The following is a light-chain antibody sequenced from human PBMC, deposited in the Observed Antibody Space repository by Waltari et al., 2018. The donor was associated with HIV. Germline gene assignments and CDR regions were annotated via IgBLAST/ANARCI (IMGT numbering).Light chain of an antibody. Sequence: QSALTPPRSVSGSPGQSVTFSCTGTSSDVGGYTYVSWYQQHPGKAPKLMIYDVSKRPSGVPYRFSVSKSGNTASLTISGLQAEDEADYYCCSYAGSYTRFGGGTKLTVL. CDR3: CSYAGSYTR. J-gene: IGLJ2*01. V-gene: IGLV2-11*02. CDR2: DVS. CDR1: SSDVGGYTY.